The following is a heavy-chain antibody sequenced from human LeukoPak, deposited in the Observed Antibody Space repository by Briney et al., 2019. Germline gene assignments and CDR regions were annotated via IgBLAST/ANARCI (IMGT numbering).Heavy chain of an antibody. J-gene: IGHJ4*02. CDR3: VKSRRVGANQRGLFDY. V-gene: IGHV3-23*01. CDR1: GFIFSDHY. Sequence: GGSLRLSCAASGFIFSDHYMDWVRQAPGKGLEWVSSVSGSGRNTFYPDSVEGRFTISRDNSKNTVYLQMNSLRADDTAVYYCVKSRRVGANQRGLFDYWGQGTLVTVSP. CDR2: VSGSGRNT. D-gene: IGHD1-26*01.